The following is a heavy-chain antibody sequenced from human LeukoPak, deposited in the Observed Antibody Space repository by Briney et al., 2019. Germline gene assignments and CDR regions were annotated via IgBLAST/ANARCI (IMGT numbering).Heavy chain of an antibody. D-gene: IGHD5-18*01. CDR1: GNYW. J-gene: IGHJ6*02. V-gene: IGHV3-74*01. CDR2: INSDGSIT. CDR3: ARDAVDTANAV. Sequence: GGSLRLPCAASGNYWMHWVRQAPGKGLVWVSHINSDGSITSYADSVKGRFTISRDNAKNTLYLQMNSLRAEDTAVYYCARDAVDTANAVWGQGTTVTVSS.